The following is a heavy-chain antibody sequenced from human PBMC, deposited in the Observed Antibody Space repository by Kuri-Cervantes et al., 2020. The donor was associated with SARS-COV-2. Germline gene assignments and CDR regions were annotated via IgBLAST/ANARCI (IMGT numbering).Heavy chain of an antibody. Sequence: GESLKISCAASGFTFSSNYMSWVRQAPGKGLEWVSVIYSGGSTYYADAVKGRFTIYRDNSKNTLYLQMNSLRAEDTAVYYCAKGGYSYGPDDYWGQGTLVTVYS. CDR2: IYSGGST. D-gene: IGHD5-18*01. V-gene: IGHV3-66*02. J-gene: IGHJ4*02. CDR1: GFTFSSNY. CDR3: AKGGYSYGPDDY.